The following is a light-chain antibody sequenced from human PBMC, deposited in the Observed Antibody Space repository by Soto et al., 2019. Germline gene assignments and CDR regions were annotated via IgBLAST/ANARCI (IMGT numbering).Light chain of an antibody. CDR2: GAS. J-gene: IGKJ4*01. V-gene: IGKV3-15*01. CDR3: QQYNNWPLT. CDR1: QSIGST. Sequence: EIVLTQSPATLSVSPGERATLSCRASQSIGSTLAWYQQKPGQAPRLLIYGASTRATDIPARFSGSGSGTEFTLTISSLQSEDFAVYYCQQYNNWPLTFGGGTKVDIK.